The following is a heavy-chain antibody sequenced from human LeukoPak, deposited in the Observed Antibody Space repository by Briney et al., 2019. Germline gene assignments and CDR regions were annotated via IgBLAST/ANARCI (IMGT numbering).Heavy chain of an antibody. CDR1: GFTFSSYA. Sequence: PGGSLRLSCAASGFTFSSYAMSWVRQAPGKGLEWVSAISGSGGSTYYADSVKGRFTISRDNSKNTLYLQMNSLRAEDTAVYYCAPRPDRWLQSKGRPFDYWGQGTLVTVSS. CDR3: APRPDRWLQSKGRPFDY. D-gene: IGHD5-24*01. V-gene: IGHV3-23*01. J-gene: IGHJ4*02. CDR2: ISGSGGST.